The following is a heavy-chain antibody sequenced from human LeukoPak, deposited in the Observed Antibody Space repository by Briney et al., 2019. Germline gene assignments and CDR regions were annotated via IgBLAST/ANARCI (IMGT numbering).Heavy chain of an antibody. CDR3: ARHGGIGAKRDYFDY. J-gene: IGHJ4*02. CDR2: LSTDNGDT. V-gene: IGHV1-18*01. D-gene: IGHD3-16*01. Sequence: GASVKVSCKASAYTFTRYGISWVRQAPGQGLEWMGGLSTDNGDTNYAQKFQGRVTMTTDTSTTTAHMGLRSLTSDDTAIYYCARHGGIGAKRDYFDYWGPGTLVTVSS. CDR1: AYTFTRYG.